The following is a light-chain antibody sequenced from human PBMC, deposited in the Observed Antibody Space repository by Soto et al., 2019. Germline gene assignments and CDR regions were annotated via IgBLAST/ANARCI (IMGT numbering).Light chain of an antibody. CDR3: SSYTSSTTDV. V-gene: IGLV2-14*01. Sequence: QSVLTQPASVSGSPGQSITISCTGTSSDVGRYNFVSWYQQHPGKAPKLMIYDVSNRPSGVSNRFSGSKSDNTASLTISGLQAGDEADYYCSSYTSSTTDVFGNGTKVTVL. J-gene: IGLJ1*01. CDR2: DVS. CDR1: SSDVGRYNF.